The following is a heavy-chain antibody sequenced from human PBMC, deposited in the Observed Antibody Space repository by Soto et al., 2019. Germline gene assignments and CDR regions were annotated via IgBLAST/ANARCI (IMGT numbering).Heavy chain of an antibody. J-gene: IGHJ4*02. CDR2: IYYSGST. V-gene: IGHV4-34*01. CDR1: GGSFSGYY. CDR3: AREASPNYYFDY. Sequence: SETLSLTCAVYGGSFSGYYWGWIRQPPGKGLEWIASIYYSGSTYYNPSLKSRVTIFVDTSKNQFSLKLSSVTAADTSVYYCAREASPNYYFDYGGQGTMVTVCS. D-gene: IGHD1-1*01.